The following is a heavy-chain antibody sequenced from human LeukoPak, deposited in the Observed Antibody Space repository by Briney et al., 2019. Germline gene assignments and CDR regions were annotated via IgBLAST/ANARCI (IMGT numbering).Heavy chain of an antibody. D-gene: IGHD4-17*01. J-gene: IGHJ4*02. V-gene: IGHV4-30-4*07. CDR2: IYYSGST. Sequence: PSETLSLTCAVSGGSISSGGYSWSWIRQPPGKGLEWIGYIYYSGSTYYNPSLKSRVTISVDTSKNQFSLKLSSVTAADTAVYYCARQKYGDFSFDYWGQGTLVTVSS. CDR1: GGSISSGGYS. CDR3: ARQKYGDFSFDY.